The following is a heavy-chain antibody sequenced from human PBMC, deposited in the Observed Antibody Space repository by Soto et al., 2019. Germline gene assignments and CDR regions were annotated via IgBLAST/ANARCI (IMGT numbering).Heavy chain of an antibody. Sequence: PSETLSLTCAISGYRVSSNSAAWNWIRQSPSRGLEWLGRTYYRSKWYNDYAVSVKSRITINPDTSKNQFSLQLNSVTPEDTAVYYCARDLIMITFGGVMTTGFDPWGQGTLVTVSS. CDR3: ARDLIMITFGGVMTTGFDP. J-gene: IGHJ5*02. CDR1: GYRVSSNSAA. V-gene: IGHV6-1*01. CDR2: TYYRSKWYN. D-gene: IGHD3-16*01.